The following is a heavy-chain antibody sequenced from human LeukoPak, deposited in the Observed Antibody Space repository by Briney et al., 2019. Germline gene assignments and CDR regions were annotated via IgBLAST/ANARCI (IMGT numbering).Heavy chain of an antibody. V-gene: IGHV3-11*05. CDR2: ISSSSSYT. CDR1: GFTFSDYY. Sequence: GGSLRLSCAASGFTFSDYYMSWIRQAPGKGREWVSYISSSSSYTNYADSVKGRFTISRDNAKNSLYLQMNSLRAEDTAVYYCARDMVRGVIGGMDVWGQGTTVTVSS. CDR3: ARDMVRGVIGGMDV. D-gene: IGHD3-10*01. J-gene: IGHJ6*02.